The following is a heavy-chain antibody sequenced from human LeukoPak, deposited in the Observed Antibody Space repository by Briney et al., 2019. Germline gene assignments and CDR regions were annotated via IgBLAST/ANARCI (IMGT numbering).Heavy chain of an antibody. J-gene: IGHJ4*02. V-gene: IGHV3-23*01. CDR1: GFNTSSHY. CDR3: AKLSGRGYSYGYLGY. D-gene: IGHD5-18*01. CDR2: ISGSGGST. Sequence: GGSLRLSCAASGFNTSSHYMHWVRQAPGKGLEWVSAISGSGGSTYYADSVKGRFTISRDNSKNTLYLQMSSLRAEDTAVYYCAKLSGRGYSYGYLGYWGQGILVTVSS.